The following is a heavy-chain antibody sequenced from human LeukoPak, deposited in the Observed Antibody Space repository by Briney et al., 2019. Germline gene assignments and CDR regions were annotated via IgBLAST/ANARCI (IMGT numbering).Heavy chain of an antibody. J-gene: IGHJ4*02. CDR3: ARDYESSGTHDY. D-gene: IGHD3-22*01. CDR1: GGTFSSYA. V-gene: IGHV1-69*04. Sequence: SVTVSCTASGGTFSSYAISWVRQAPGQGLAWMGRMIAILGVANCAQKFQGRVTITADKSTSTAYMELSSLRTEDTAVYYCARDYESSGTHDYWGQGTLVTVSS. CDR2: MIAILGVA.